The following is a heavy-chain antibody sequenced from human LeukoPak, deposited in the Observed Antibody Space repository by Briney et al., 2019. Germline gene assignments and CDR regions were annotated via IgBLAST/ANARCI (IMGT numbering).Heavy chain of an antibody. CDR1: GYSISSSNW. CDR3: AREDGSGSYQNWFDP. V-gene: IGHV4-28*03. J-gene: IGHJ5*02. CDR2: IYYSGST. D-gene: IGHD3-10*01. Sequence: SETLSLTCAVSGYSISSSNWWGWIRQPPGKGLEWIGYIYYSGSTNYNPSLKSRVTMSVDTSKNQFSLKLSSVTAADTAVYYCAREDGSGSYQNWFDPWGQGTLVTVSS.